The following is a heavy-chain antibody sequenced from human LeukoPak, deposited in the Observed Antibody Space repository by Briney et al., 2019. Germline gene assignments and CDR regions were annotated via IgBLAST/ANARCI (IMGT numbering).Heavy chain of an antibody. Sequence: KPSETLSLTCTVSGGSISSYYWSWIRQPPGKGLEWIGYIYYSGSTYYNPSLKSRVTISVDTSKNQFSLKLSSVTAADTAVYYCARRDQYYYGSGKEYNWFDPWGQGTLVTVSS. CDR3: ARRDQYYYGSGKEYNWFDP. CDR2: IYYSGST. D-gene: IGHD3-10*01. J-gene: IGHJ5*02. V-gene: IGHV4-59*06. CDR1: GGSISSYY.